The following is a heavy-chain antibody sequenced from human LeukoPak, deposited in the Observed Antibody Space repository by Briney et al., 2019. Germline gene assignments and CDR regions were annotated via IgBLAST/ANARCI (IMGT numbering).Heavy chain of an antibody. D-gene: IGHD2-2*01. CDR2: INIDGSST. V-gene: IGHV3-74*01. Sequence: GGSLRLSCAASGFTFSTYWMHWVRQAPGKGLVWVSRINIDGSSTSYADSVKGRFTISRDNTKITLYLQMNSLRAEDTAVYYCAESCTSCRHFDYWGQGTLVTVSS. J-gene: IGHJ4*02. CDR1: GFTFSTYW. CDR3: AESCTSCRHFDY.